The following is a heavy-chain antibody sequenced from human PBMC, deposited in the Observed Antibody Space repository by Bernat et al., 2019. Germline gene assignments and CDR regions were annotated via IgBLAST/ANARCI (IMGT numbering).Heavy chain of an antibody. CDR3: ARDQAGYCSGGSCYRPQYFQH. Sequence: EVQMEESGGGLIQPGGSLRLSCAASGFTVSSNYMSWVRQAPGKGLEWVSVIYSGGSTYYADSVKGRFTISRDKSKNTLYLQMNSLRAEDTAVYYCARDQAGYCSGGSCYRPQYFQHWGQGTLVTVSS. V-gene: IGHV3-53*01. J-gene: IGHJ1*01. D-gene: IGHD2-15*01. CDR1: GFTVSSNY. CDR2: IYSGGST.